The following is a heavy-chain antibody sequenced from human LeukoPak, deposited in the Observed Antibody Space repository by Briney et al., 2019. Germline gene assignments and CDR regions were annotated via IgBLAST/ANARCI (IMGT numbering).Heavy chain of an antibody. V-gene: IGHV1-2*02. D-gene: IGHD1-1*01. Sequence: ASVKVSCKASGYTFTGYYMHWVRQAPGQGLEWMGWINPNSGGTNYAQKFQGRVTMTRDTSISAAYMELSRLRSDDTAVYYCARYDVEEGHYFDYWGQGTLVTVSS. CDR2: INPNSGGT. CDR1: GYTFTGYY. J-gene: IGHJ4*02. CDR3: ARYDVEEGHYFDY.